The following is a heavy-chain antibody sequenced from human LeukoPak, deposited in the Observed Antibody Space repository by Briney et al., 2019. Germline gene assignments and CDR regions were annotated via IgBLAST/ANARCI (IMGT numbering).Heavy chain of an antibody. CDR2: ISGDGGST. V-gene: IGHV3-43*02. Sequence: GGSLTLSCAASGFTVDDYAMHWVRQAPGKGLEWVSLISGDGGSTYYADSVKGRFTISRDNSKNSLYLQMNSLSTEDTAFYYCANHPQYSSSWTWFDYWRQATLVTVSS. CDR3: ANHPQYSSSWTWFDY. CDR1: GFTVDDYA. J-gene: IGHJ4*02. D-gene: IGHD6-13*01.